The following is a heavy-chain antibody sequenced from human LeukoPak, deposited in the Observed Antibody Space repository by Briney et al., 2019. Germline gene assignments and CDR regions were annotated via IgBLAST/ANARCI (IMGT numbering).Heavy chain of an antibody. Sequence: GGSLRLSCAASGFIFSSYGMNWVRQAPGKELEWVSYISSSRSYIYYADSVKGRFTISRDNAKNSLYLQMNSLRAEDTAVYYCARDRDGYDILTGHYYYYMDVWGKGTTVTISS. CDR1: GFIFSSYG. J-gene: IGHJ6*03. D-gene: IGHD3-9*01. V-gene: IGHV3-21*01. CDR2: ISSSRSYI. CDR3: ARDRDGYDILTGHYYYYMDV.